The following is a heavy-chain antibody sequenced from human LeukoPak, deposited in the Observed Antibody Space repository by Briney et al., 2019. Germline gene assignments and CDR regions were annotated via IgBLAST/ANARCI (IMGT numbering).Heavy chain of an antibody. CDR1: GFTFSNAW. J-gene: IGHJ4*02. V-gene: IGHV3-15*01. Sequence: GGSLRHSCAASGFTFSNAWMSWVRQAPGKGLEWVGRIKSKTDGGTTDYAAPVKGRFTISRDDSKNTLYLQMNSLKTEDTAVYYCTTETINWNDESPYIFDYWGQGTLVTVSS. CDR3: TTETINWNDESPYIFDY. D-gene: IGHD1-1*01. CDR2: IKSKTDGGTT.